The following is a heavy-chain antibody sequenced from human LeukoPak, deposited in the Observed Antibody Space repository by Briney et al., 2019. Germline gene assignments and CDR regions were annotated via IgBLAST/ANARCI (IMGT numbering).Heavy chain of an antibody. CDR3: ARRIRISRLGELSFDWFDP. CDR1: EFTFSSYA. Sequence: GGSLRLSCAASEFTFSSYAMHWVRQAPGKGLEWVAVISYDGSNKYYADSVKGRFTISRDNSKNTLYLQMNSLRAEDTAVYYCARRIRISRLGELSFDWFDPWGQGTLVTVSS. J-gene: IGHJ5*02. CDR2: ISYDGSNK. D-gene: IGHD3-16*02. V-gene: IGHV3-30*04.